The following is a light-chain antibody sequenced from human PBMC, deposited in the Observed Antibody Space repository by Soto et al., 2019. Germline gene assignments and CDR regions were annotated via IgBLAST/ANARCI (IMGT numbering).Light chain of an antibody. CDR3: ATWDDTLSIWV. Sequence: QSVLTQPPSASGTPGQRVTIPCSGSSSNIGNNYVFWYQQLPGVAPKLLIYKSTQRPSGVPDRFYASKSHTSASLAIRGLRFEDEGDYYCATWDDTLSIWVFGGGTKVTVL. CDR2: KST. V-gene: IGLV1-47*01. CDR1: SSNIGNNY. J-gene: IGLJ3*02.